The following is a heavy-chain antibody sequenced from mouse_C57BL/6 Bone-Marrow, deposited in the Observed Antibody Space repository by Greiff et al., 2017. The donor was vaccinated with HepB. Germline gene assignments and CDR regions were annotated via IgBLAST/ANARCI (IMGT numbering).Heavy chain of an antibody. CDR1: GFNIKDDY. Sequence: VQLQQSGAELVRPGASVKLSCTASGFNIKDDYMHWVKQRPEPGLEWIGWIDPENGDTEYASKFQGKATITADTSSNTAYLQLSSLTSEDTAVYYCTKGYDGYSAGFAYWGQGTLVTVSA. V-gene: IGHV14-4*01. CDR2: IDPENGDT. J-gene: IGHJ3*01. CDR3: TKGYDGYSAGFAY. D-gene: IGHD2-3*01.